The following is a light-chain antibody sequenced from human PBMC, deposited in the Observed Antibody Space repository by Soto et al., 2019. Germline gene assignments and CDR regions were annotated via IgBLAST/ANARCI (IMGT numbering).Light chain of an antibody. Sequence: EIVLTQSPDTLSLSPGERATVSCRASQSVSTSYLAWYQLKPGQALRLLLYRASSRATGIPDRFSGSGSGTDFTLTISGLEPEYFAVYYGQQYGSLITFGQGTRLEIK. CDR1: QSVSTSY. V-gene: IGKV3-20*01. CDR2: RAS. CDR3: QQYGSLIT. J-gene: IGKJ5*01.